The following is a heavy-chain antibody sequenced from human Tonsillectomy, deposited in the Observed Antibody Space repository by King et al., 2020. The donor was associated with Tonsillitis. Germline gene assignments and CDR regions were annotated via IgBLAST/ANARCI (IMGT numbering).Heavy chain of an antibody. Sequence: VQLVESGGGLVQPGGSLRLSCAASGFTFSSYSMNWVRQAPGKGLEWVSYISSSSSTIYYADSVKGRFTISRDNAKNSLYLQMNSLRAEDTAVYYCAREASTAPLYGMDVWGQGTTVTVSS. J-gene: IGHJ6*02. V-gene: IGHV3-48*01. D-gene: IGHD4-17*01. CDR1: GFTFSSYS. CDR2: ISSSSSTI. CDR3: AREASTAPLYGMDV.